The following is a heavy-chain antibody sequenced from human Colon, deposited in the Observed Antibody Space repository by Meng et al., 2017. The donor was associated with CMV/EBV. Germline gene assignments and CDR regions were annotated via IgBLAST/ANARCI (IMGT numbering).Heavy chain of an antibody. V-gene: IGHV4-59*02. D-gene: IGHD6-13*01. CDR3: ASTSGYSSSWYDY. CDR2: IFHSGST. J-gene: IGHJ4*02. CDR1: NGSVNSNYY. Sequence: SETLSLTCTVSNGSVNSNYYWNWIRQPPGKGLEWIGYIFHSGSTNYNPSLKSRVTMSVDTSKNQFSLKLSSVTAADTAVYYCASTSGYSSSWYDYWGQGTLVTVSS.